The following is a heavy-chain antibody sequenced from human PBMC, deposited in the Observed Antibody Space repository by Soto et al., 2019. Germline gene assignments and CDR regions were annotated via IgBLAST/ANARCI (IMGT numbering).Heavy chain of an antibody. D-gene: IGHD3-16*01. CDR3: ARQWGKQWDY. J-gene: IGHJ4*02. V-gene: IGHV4-39*01. CDR1: GGSISSSNFH. CDR2: IYYSGST. Sequence: PSETLSLTCTVSGGSISSSNFHWGWIRQPPGKGLEWIGSIYYSGSTYYSPSLKSRVTISVDTSQEQFSLKLSSVTAADTAVYYCARQWGKQWDYWGQGTLVTVSS.